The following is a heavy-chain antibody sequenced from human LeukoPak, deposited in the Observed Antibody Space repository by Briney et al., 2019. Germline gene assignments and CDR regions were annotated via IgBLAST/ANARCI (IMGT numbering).Heavy chain of an antibody. D-gene: IGHD4-17*01. Sequence: GGSLRLSCAASGFTFSHYSMNWVRQAPGKGLVWVSRISGDGSTPRYADSVKGRFTISRDNAKNTLYLQMNSLRVEDTAVYYCTKEFYGDYLWGQGTLVTVSS. J-gene: IGHJ4*02. CDR1: GFTFSHYS. CDR3: TKEFYGDYL. CDR2: ISGDGSTP. V-gene: IGHV3-74*01.